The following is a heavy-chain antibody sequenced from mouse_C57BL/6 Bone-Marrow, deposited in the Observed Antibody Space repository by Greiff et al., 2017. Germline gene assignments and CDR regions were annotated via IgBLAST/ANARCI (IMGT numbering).Heavy chain of an antibody. Sequence: QVQLQQPGAELVKPGASVKMSCKASGYTFTSYWITWVKQRPGQGLEWIGDIYPGSGSTNYNEKFKSKATLTVDTSSSTAYMQLSSLTSEDSAVYYCARDIYYGSDDWFAYWGQGTLVTVSA. D-gene: IGHD2-2*01. CDR2: IYPGSGST. CDR3: ARDIYYGSDDWFAY. V-gene: IGHV1-55*01. CDR1: GYTFTSYW. J-gene: IGHJ3*01.